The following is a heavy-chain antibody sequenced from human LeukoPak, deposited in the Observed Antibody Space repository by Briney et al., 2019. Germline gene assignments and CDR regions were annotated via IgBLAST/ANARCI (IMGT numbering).Heavy chain of an antibody. CDR2: ISYDGSNK. D-gene: IGHD3-9*01. CDR1: GFTFSSYT. V-gene: IGHV3-30*04. CDR3: ARGLQDDILTGVSWFDP. J-gene: IGHJ5*02. Sequence: WGSLRLSCAASGFTFSSYTMHWVRQAPGKGLEWVAVISYDGSNKYYADSVKGRFTISRDNSKNTLYLQMNSLRAEDTAVYYCARGLQDDILTGVSWFDPWGQGTLVTVSS.